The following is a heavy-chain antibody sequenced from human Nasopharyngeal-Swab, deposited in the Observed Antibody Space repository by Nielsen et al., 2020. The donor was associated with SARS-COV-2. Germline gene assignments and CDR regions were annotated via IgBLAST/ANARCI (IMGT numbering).Heavy chain of an antibody. CDR3: ARGRTSSGSSAYYYYGMDV. D-gene: IGHD1-26*01. V-gene: IGHV5-10-1*01. J-gene: IGHJ6*02. CDR1: GYTFTSYW. CDR2: IDPSDSYT. Sequence: GGPLRLSCKGSGYTFTSYWISWVRQMPGKGLEWMGRIDPSDSYTNYNPSFQGHVTISVDKSISTAYLQWSSLKASDTAMYYCARGRTSSGSSAYYYYGMDVWGQGTTVTVSS.